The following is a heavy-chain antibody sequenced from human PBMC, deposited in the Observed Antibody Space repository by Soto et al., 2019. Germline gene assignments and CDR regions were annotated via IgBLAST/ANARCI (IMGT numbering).Heavy chain of an antibody. Sequence: QVQLQQWGAGLLKPSETLSLTCAVYGGSFSGYYWSWIRQPPGKGLEWIGEINHSGSTNYNPSLKSRVTISVDTSKTPFSLKLSSVTAADTAVYYYARADSGWLRYYYYGMDVWGQGTTVTVSS. D-gene: IGHD6-19*01. CDR2: INHSGST. V-gene: IGHV4-34*01. J-gene: IGHJ6*02. CDR1: GGSFSGYY. CDR3: ARADSGWLRYYYYGMDV.